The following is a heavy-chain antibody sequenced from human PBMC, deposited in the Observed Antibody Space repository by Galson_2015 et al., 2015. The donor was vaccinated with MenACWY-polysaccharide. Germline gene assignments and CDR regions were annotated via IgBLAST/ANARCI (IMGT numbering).Heavy chain of an antibody. CDR2: ATHSGAT. Sequence: ETLSLTCAVYDGSFSGHYYSWIRQSPGKGLQWIGEATHSGATNYEVSLKSRVTISVDSSKNQVSLKMTSVTAADTAVYYCTRADGPHYRYGMDVWGQGTTVTVSS. D-gene: IGHD4-11*01. CDR3: TRADGPHYRYGMDV. CDR1: DGSFSGHY. V-gene: IGHV4-34*01. J-gene: IGHJ6*02.